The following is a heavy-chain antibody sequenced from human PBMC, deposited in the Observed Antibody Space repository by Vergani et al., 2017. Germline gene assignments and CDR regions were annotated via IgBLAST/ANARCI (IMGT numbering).Heavy chain of an antibody. Sequence: QVQLVQSGAEVKKPGSSVKVSCKASGGTFSSYAISWVRQAPGQGLEWMGGIIPIFGTANYAQKFQGRVTITADESTSTAYMELSSLRSEDTAVYYCARDPGGVDFWSGCPKIDYYYYYMDVWGKGTTVTVSS. D-gene: IGHD3-3*01. V-gene: IGHV1-69*01. CDR2: IIPIFGTA. CDR3: ARDPGGVDFWSGCPKIDYYYYYMDV. CDR1: GGTFSSYA. J-gene: IGHJ6*03.